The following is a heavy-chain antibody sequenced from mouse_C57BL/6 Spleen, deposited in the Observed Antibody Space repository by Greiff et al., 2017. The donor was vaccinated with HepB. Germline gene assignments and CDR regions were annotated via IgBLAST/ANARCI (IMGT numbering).Heavy chain of an antibody. V-gene: IGHV1-82*01. J-gene: IGHJ4*01. CDR2: IYPGDGDT. CDR1: GYAFSSSW. Sequence: VQLQESGPELVKPGASVKISCKASGYAFSSSWMNWVKQRPGKGLEWIGRIYPGDGDTNYNGKFKGKATLTADKSSSTAYMQLSSLTSEDSAVYFCARFGVNAMDYWGQGTSVTVSS. CDR3: ARFGVNAMDY. D-gene: IGHD2-1*01.